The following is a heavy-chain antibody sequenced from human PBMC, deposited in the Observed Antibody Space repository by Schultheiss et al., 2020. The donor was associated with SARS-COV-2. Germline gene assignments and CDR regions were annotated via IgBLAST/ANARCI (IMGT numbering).Heavy chain of an antibody. CDR1: GFTFSTYG. J-gene: IGHJ6*02. D-gene: IGHD3-16*01. Sequence: GGSLRLSCAASGFTFSTYGMHWVRQAPGKGLEWVANIWYDGSNKYYADSVKGRFTISRDNSKNTLYLQMNSLRAEDTAVYYCARRGSPYYYYGMDVWGQGTTVTVSS. V-gene: IGHV3-33*01. CDR2: IWYDGSNK. CDR3: ARRGSPYYYYGMDV.